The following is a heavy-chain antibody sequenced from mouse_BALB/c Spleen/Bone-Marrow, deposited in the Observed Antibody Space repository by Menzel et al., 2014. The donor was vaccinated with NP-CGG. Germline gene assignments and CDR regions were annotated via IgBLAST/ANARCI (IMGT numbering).Heavy chain of an antibody. CDR2: IDPANGNT. Sequence: EVQLVESGAELVEPGASVKLSCTASGFNVKDTYIHWVKQRPEQGLEWIGRIDPANGNTKYDPKFQGKATITADTSSNTAYLQLSSLTSEDTAVYYCARRLRSAMDYWGQGTLVTVSS. J-gene: IGHJ4*01. CDR1: GFNVKDTY. D-gene: IGHD1-1*01. V-gene: IGHV14-3*02. CDR3: ARRLRSAMDY.